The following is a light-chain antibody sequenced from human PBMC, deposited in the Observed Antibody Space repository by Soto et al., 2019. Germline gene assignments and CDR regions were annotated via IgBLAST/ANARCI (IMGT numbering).Light chain of an antibody. CDR1: SSDVGGYNY. CDR3: SSYAGSNHYV. V-gene: IGLV2-8*01. J-gene: IGLJ1*01. Sequence: QSALTQPPSASGSPGQSVTISCTGTSSDVGGYNYVSWYQQHPGKAPKLMIYEVSKRPSGVPDRFSGSKSGNTASLTVSGLQAEDEAAYYCSSYAGSNHYVFGNGTKVTV. CDR2: EVS.